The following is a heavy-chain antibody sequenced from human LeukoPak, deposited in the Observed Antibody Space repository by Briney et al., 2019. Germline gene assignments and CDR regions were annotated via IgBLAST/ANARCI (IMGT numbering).Heavy chain of an antibody. CDR1: GFTFSSYA. CDR2: ICGSGGST. Sequence: GGSLRLSCAASGFTFSSYAMSWVRQAPGKGLEWVSAICGSGGSTYCADSVKGRFTISRDNSKNTLYLQMNSLRAEDTAVYYCANFPSALDYWGQGTLVTVSS. CDR3: ANFPSALDY. V-gene: IGHV3-23*01. J-gene: IGHJ4*02.